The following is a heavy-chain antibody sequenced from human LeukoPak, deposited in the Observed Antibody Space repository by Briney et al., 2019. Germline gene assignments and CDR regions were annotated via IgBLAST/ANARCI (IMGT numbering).Heavy chain of an antibody. V-gene: IGHV2-5*02. Sequence: SGPLLVTPTPSLTPTCTFSGFSLSTSRVGVGWFRQPPGKALERIAFIYWVDGKRYSPSLKTRITVTKEISNNQVDLTMTNNDPVDTATYYCTLLAYSGGYCYTDLYFFDYLVQAAMAADSS. D-gene: IGHD2-21*02. CDR2: IYWVDGK. CDR1: GFSLSTSRVG. CDR3: TLLAYSGGYCYTDLYFFDY. J-gene: IGHJ4*02.